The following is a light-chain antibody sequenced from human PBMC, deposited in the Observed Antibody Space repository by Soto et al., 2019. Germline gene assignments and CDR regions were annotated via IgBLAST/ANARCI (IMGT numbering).Light chain of an antibody. V-gene: IGLV2-11*01. J-gene: IGLJ3*02. CDR2: DVS. Sequence: QSVLTQPRSVSGSPGQSVTTSCTGTNSDVGAYNYVSWYQQHPGKAPKLMLYDVSRRPSGVPDRFSGSKSGNTASLTISGLQAEDEADYYCCSYAGSYTWVFGGGTKLSVL. CDR3: CSYAGSYTWV. CDR1: NSDVGAYNY.